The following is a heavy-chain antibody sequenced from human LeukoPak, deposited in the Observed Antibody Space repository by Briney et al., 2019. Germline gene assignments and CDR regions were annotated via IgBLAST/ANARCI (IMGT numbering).Heavy chain of an antibody. CDR1: GFTFSSYA. CDR2: ISGSGGST. D-gene: IGHD5-18*01. V-gene: IGHV3-23*01. Sequence: GRSLRLSCAASGFTFSSYAMSWVRQAPGKGLEWVSAISGSGGSTYYADSVKGRFTISRDNSKNTLYLQMNSLRAEDTAVYYCAKKFAMARGGFDYWGQGTLVTVSS. CDR3: AKKFAMARGGFDY. J-gene: IGHJ4*02.